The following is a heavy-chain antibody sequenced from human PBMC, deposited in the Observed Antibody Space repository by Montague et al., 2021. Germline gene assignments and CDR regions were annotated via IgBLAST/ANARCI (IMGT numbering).Heavy chain of an antibody. CDR3: AREKWQPDF. V-gene: IGHV3-7*01. D-gene: IGHD2-8*01. Sequence: SLRLSFSASGFSFSSYWMSWVRQAPGKGLEWVANIFHDGSDRNYVDSVRGRFTISRDNAKNSLYLQMSSLGAEDAAVYYCAREKWQPDFWGRGTLVTVSS. J-gene: IGHJ4*02. CDR2: IFHDGSDR. CDR1: GFSFSSYW.